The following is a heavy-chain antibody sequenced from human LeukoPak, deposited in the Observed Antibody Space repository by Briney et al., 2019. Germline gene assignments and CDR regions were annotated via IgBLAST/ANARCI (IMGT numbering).Heavy chain of an antibody. V-gene: IGHV3-7*01. CDR3: ARDVRGGYFDY. CDR1: GFTFSSYW. Sequence: GGSLRLSCVASGFTFSSYWMSWVRQAPGKGLEWVANIKKDGSEKYYEDSVKGRFTISKDNAKNSVYLQMNSLRVEDTAVYYCARDVRGGYFDYWGQGALVTVSS. D-gene: IGHD2-15*01. J-gene: IGHJ4*02. CDR2: IKKDGSEK.